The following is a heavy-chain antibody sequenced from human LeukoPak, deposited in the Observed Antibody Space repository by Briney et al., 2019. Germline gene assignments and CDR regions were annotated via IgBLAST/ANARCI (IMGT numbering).Heavy chain of an antibody. V-gene: IGHV1-18*01. CDR2: ISAQHGLT. Sequence: GASVKVSCKTSGYSENFYGITWVRQVAGQGLEWMGWISAQHGLTEYAPNSKDRVTMTTDTYTNTAYMELRSLRSDDTAVYYCARDPKYSSGWSSFPTDYWGQGTLVTVSS. CDR1: GYSENFYG. CDR3: ARDPKYSSGWSSFPTDY. D-gene: IGHD6-19*01. J-gene: IGHJ4*02.